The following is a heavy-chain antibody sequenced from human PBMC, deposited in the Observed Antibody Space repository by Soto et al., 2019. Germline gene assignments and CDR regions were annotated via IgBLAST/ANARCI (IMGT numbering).Heavy chain of an antibody. J-gene: IGHJ6*02. V-gene: IGHV1-69*13. CDR3: ARGKLYYDSSGYNSYYYGMDV. CDR1: GGTFSSYA. Sequence: SVKVSCKASGGTFSSYAISWVRQAPGQGLEWMGGIIPIFGTANYAQKFQGRVTITADESTSTAYMELSSLRSEDTAVYYCARGKLYYDSSGYNSYYYGMDVWGQGTTVTVS. CDR2: IIPIFGTA. D-gene: IGHD3-22*01.